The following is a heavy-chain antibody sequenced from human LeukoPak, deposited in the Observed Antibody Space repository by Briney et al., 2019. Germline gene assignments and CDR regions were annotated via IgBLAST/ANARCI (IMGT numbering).Heavy chain of an antibody. CDR2: IYYSGST. CDR3: ARLRFLDGGGYGMDV. V-gene: IGHV4-39*01. J-gene: IGHJ6*02. Sequence: PSETLSLTCTVSGGSISSSSYYWGWIRQPPGKGLEWIGSIYYSGSTYYNPSLKSRVTISVDTSKNQFSLKLSSVTAADTAVYYCARLRFLDGGGYGMDVWGQGTTVTVSS. CDR1: GGSISSSSYY. D-gene: IGHD3-3*01.